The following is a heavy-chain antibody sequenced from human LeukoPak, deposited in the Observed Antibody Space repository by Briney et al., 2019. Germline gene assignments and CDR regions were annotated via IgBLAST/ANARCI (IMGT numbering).Heavy chain of an antibody. CDR1: GYTFTSYG. CDR3: ARLPRYSYGYEYYFDY. J-gene: IGHJ4*02. V-gene: IGHV1-18*01. CDR2: ISAYNGNT. Sequence: ASVKVSCKASGYTFTSYGISWVGQAPGQGGEWMGWISAYNGNTNYAQKLQGRVTMTTDTSTSTAYMELRSLRSDDTAVYYCARLPRYSYGYEYYFDYWGQGTLVTVSS. D-gene: IGHD5-18*01.